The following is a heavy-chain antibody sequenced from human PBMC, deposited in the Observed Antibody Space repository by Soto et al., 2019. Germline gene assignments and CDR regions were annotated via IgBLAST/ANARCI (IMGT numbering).Heavy chain of an antibody. CDR3: ARVGVYCSGGSCYSWDDWFDP. D-gene: IGHD2-15*01. CDR2: ISAYNGNT. V-gene: IGHV1-18*01. J-gene: IGHJ5*02. Sequence: ASGKVSCKASGYTFTSYGISWVRQAPGQGLEWMGWISAYNGNTNYAQKLQGRVTMTTDTSTSTAYMELRSLRSDDTAVYYCARVGVYCSGGSCYSWDDWFDPWGQGTLVTVSS. CDR1: GYTFTSYG.